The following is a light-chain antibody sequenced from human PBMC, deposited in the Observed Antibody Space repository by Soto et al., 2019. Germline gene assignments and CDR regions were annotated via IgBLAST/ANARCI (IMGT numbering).Light chain of an antibody. CDR2: DVS. J-gene: IGLJ1*01. Sequence: QSVLTQPASVSGSPGQSITSSCTGTSSDVGGYNYVSWYQHHPGKAPKLMIYDVSNRPSGVSNRFSGSKSGNTASLTISGLQPEDEADYYCSSYTTSNTRQIVLGTGTKVTV. CDR1: SSDVGGYNY. CDR3: SSYTTSNTRQIV. V-gene: IGLV2-14*03.